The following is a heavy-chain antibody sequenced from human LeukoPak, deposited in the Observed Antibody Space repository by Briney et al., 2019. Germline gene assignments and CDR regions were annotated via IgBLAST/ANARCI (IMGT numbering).Heavy chain of an antibody. CDR1: GFTFSSYA. CDR3: ARGTRLREFDL. V-gene: IGHV3-30*02. D-gene: IGHD4-17*01. J-gene: IGHJ5*02. Sequence: PGGSLRLSCAASGFTFSSYAMHWVRQAPGKGLEWVAFIHYDGSNNYYADSVKGRFTISRDSANNSLFLQMNSLRVEDTAVYYCARGTRLREFDLWGQGTLVTVSS. CDR2: IHYDGSNN.